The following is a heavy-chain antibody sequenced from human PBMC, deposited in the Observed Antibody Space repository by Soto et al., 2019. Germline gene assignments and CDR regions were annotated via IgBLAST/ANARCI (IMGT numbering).Heavy chain of an antibody. V-gene: IGHV4-39*01. Sequence: SDTLSLTCTVAGSSISSSSYYWGWIRKPPGKGLEWIGSIYYSGSTYYNPSLKSRVTISVDTSKNQFSLKLSSVTAADTAVYYCASQAGFYYYYGMDVWGQGTTVT. D-gene: IGHD6-19*01. CDR3: ASQAGFYYYYGMDV. CDR2: IYYSGST. J-gene: IGHJ6*02. CDR1: GSSISSSSYY.